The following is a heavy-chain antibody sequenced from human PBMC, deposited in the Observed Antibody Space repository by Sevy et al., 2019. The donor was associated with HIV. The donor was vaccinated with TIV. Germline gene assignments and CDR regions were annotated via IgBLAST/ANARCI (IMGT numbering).Heavy chain of an antibody. CDR1: GYTFTSYG. J-gene: IGHJ6*02. D-gene: IGHD3-3*01. Sequence: ASVKVPCKASGYTFTSYGISWVRQAPGQGLEWMGWISAYNGNTNYAQKLQGRVTMTTDTSTSTAYMELRSLGSDDTAVYYCARTYYDFWSGYPPRGDYYGMDVWGQGTTVTVSS. CDR2: ISAYNGNT. V-gene: IGHV1-18*01. CDR3: ARTYYDFWSGYPPRGDYYGMDV.